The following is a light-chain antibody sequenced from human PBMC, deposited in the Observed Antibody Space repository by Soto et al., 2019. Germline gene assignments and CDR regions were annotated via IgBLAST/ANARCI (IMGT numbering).Light chain of an antibody. CDR1: QSLNND. CDR2: DAS. V-gene: IGKV1-5*01. CDR3: QQYHRSSVT. J-gene: IGKJ5*01. Sequence: IQMTQSPSTLSASVGDRVTITCRASQSLNNDLAWYQQKPGKAPNLLIYDASTLERGVPSRFSGTGSGTEFTLAISSLQPDDFATYYCQQYHRSSVTFGQGTRLE.